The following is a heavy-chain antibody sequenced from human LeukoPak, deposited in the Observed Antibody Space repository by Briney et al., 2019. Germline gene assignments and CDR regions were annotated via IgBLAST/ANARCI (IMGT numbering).Heavy chain of an antibody. Sequence: GGSLRLSCAASGFTVSSNYMNWVRQAPGKGLEWVSVIYSGGSTYYADSVKGRFTISRDNSKNTLYLQMNSLRAEDTAVYYCAKVQVGVAGSYYYYMDVWGKGTTVTVSS. CDR1: GFTVSSNY. V-gene: IGHV3-53*01. CDR2: IYSGGST. CDR3: AKVQVGVAGSYYYYMDV. J-gene: IGHJ6*03. D-gene: IGHD6-19*01.